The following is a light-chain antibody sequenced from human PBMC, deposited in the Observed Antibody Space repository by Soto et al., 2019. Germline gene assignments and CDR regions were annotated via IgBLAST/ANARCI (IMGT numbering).Light chain of an antibody. CDR2: GAS. Sequence: TPSPANLSTTPGERIPLFCSTKRSVNCRVAWYQKKPGQAPRLLLYGASTRASGISVRCSGSWFGTEFTLTISSLQSEDFAVYYCQQYKNWPLFGQGTRLEIK. V-gene: IGKV3-15*01. CDR1: RSVNCR. CDR3: QQYKNWPL. J-gene: IGKJ5*01.